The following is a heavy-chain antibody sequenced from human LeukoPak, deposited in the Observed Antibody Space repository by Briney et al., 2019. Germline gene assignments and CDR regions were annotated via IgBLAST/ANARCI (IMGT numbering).Heavy chain of an antibody. D-gene: IGHD3-22*01. CDR2: ISSSSSYI. J-gene: IGHJ4*02. CDR3: ARVLSEDSSGYYHYFDY. Sequence: GGSLRLSCAASGFTFSSYSMNWVRQAPGKGLEWVSPISSSSSYIYYADSVKGRFTTSRDNAKNSLYLQMNSLRAEDTAVYYCARVLSEDSSGYYHYFDYWGQGTLVTVSS. V-gene: IGHV3-21*01. CDR1: GFTFSSYS.